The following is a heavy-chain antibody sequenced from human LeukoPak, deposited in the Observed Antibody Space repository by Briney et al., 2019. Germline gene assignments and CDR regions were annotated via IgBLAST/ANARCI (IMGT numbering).Heavy chain of an antibody. J-gene: IGHJ4*02. Sequence: GASLRLSCAASGFTFSSYAMSWVRQAPGKGLEWVSAISGSGGSTYYADSVKGRFTISTDNSKNTLYLQMNSLRAEDTAVYYWAKERSPDILVVPAPAGYWGQGTLVTVSS. V-gene: IGHV3-23*01. D-gene: IGHD2-2*01. CDR3: AKERSPDILVVPAPAGY. CDR1: GFTFSSYA. CDR2: ISGSGGST.